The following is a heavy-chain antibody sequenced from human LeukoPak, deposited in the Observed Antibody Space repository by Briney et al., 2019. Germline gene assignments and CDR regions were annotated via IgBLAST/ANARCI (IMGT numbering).Heavy chain of an antibody. CDR1: GYTFTSYG. CDR2: ISAYNGNT. CDR3: ARRRRWVRAFDI. Sequence: ASVKVSCKASGYTFTSYGISWVRQAPGQGLEWMGWISAYNGNTNYAQKFQGRVTITRNTSISTAYMELSSLRSEDTAVYYCARRRRWVRAFDIWGQGTMVTVSS. D-gene: IGHD4-23*01. V-gene: IGHV1-18*01. J-gene: IGHJ3*02.